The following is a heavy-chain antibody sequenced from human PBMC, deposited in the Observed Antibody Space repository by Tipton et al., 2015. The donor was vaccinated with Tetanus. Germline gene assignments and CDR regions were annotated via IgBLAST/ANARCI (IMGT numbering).Heavy chain of an antibody. Sequence: TLSLTCTVSGGSISSDAHYWSWIRQAPGKGLEWLGYIPHSGTTNYNPSLMSRVTLSLDTARGQFSLKLTSVTAADAAVYFCARDRRDFAYDSRGFYSPLYYFDNWGQGLRVTVSS. CDR3: ARDRRDFAYDSRGFYSPLYYFDN. CDR2: IPHSGTT. CDR1: GGSISSDAHY. D-gene: IGHD3-22*01. J-gene: IGHJ4*02. V-gene: IGHV4-30-4*01.